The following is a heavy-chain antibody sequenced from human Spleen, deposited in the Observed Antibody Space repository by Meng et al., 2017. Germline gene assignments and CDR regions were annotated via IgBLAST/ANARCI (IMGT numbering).Heavy chain of an antibody. J-gene: IGHJ3*02. CDR1: GFTFSSHA. V-gene: IGHV3-30*04. D-gene: IGHD3-10*01. CDR2: ISCDGSNK. CDR3: ARRFVAGSHDAFDI. Sequence: GGSLRLSCAASGFTFSSHAMHWVRQAPGKGLEWVAVISCDGSNKFYADSVKGRFTISRDNSKNTLYLQMNSLRDEDTAEYYCARRFVAGSHDAFDIWGQGTMVTVSS.